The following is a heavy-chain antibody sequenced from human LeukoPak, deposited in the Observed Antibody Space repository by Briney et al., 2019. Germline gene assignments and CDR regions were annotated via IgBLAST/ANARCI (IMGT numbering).Heavy chain of an antibody. D-gene: IGHD5-18*01. V-gene: IGHV3-49*04. CDR1: GFTFGDFA. CDR3: TRGRGYTYGYCFDY. CDR2: IRTKAYGGTT. Sequence: GGSLRLSCTASGFTFGDFAMSWVRQAPGKGLEWVGFIRTKAYGGTTEYAASVKGRFTISRDDSKSIAYLQMNSLKTEDTAVYYCTRGRGYTYGYCFDYWGKGTLVTVSS. J-gene: IGHJ4*02.